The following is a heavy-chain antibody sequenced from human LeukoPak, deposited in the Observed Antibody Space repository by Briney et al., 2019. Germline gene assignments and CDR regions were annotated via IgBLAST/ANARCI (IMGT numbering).Heavy chain of an antibody. Sequence: GGSLRLSCTASGFTFGDYAMSWVCQAPGKGLEWVGFIRSKAYGGTTEYAASVKGRFTISRDDSKSIAYLQMNSLKTEDTAVYYCTRSGKESDDTPLGRPWLLWFGAYYYYMDVWGKGTTVTISS. CDR3: TRSGKESDDTPLGRPWLLWFGAYYYYMDV. CDR2: IRSKAYGGTT. J-gene: IGHJ6*03. V-gene: IGHV3-49*04. D-gene: IGHD3-10*01. CDR1: GFTFGDYA.